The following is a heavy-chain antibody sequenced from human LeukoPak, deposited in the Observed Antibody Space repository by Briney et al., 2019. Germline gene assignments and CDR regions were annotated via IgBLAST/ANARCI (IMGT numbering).Heavy chain of an antibody. CDR1: GFTFSSYG. V-gene: IGHV3-30*18. CDR3: AKDGVRELLLDY. D-gene: IGHD1-26*01. CDR2: ISYDGSNK. Sequence: PGGSLRLSCAASGFTFSSYGMHWVRQAPGKGLEWVAVISYDGSNKYYADSVKGRFTISRDNSKNTLYLQMNSLRAEDTAVYYCAKDGVRELLLDYWGQGTLVTVSS. J-gene: IGHJ4*02.